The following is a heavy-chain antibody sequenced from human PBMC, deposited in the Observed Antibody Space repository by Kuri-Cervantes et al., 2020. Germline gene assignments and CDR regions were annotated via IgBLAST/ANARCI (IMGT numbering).Heavy chain of an antibody. V-gene: IGHV1-8*01. CDR2: MNPNSGNA. Sequence: ASVKVSCKASGYTFTSYDINWVRQATGQGLEWMGWMNPNSGNAGYAQKFQGRVTMTRNTYISTAYMVLRSLSSDDTAVYYCARDLSALRGGSSGGTPHGVDWGQGTLVTVSS. CDR1: GYTFTSYD. J-gene: IGHJ4*02. D-gene: IGHD1-26*01. CDR3: ARDLSALRGGSSGGTPHGVD.